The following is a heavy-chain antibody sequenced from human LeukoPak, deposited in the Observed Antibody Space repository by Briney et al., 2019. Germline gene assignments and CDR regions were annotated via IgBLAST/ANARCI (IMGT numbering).Heavy chain of an antibody. J-gene: IGHJ4*02. V-gene: IGHV1-2*02. Sequence: ASVKVSCKASGYTFTGYYMHWVRQAPGQGLEWMGWINPNSGGTNYAQKFQGRVTMTRDTSISTAYMELSRLRSDDTAVYYCARVTKRGQWLDYWGQGTLVTVSS. CDR1: GYTFTGYY. CDR2: INPNSGGT. CDR3: ARVTKRGQWLDY. D-gene: IGHD6-19*01.